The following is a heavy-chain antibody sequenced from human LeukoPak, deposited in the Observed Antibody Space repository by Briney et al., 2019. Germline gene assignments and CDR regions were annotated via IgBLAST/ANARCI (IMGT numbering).Heavy chain of an antibody. CDR1: GGSFSGYY. V-gene: IGHV4-34*01. CDR3: ARDTRRYPGYAFDI. Sequence: PSETLSLTCAVYGGSFSGYYWSWIRQPPGKGLEWIGEINHSGSTNYNPSLKSRVTISVDTSKNQFSLKLSSVTAADTAVYYCARDTRRYPGYAFDIWGQGTMVTVSS. J-gene: IGHJ3*02. CDR2: INHSGST. D-gene: IGHD3-9*01.